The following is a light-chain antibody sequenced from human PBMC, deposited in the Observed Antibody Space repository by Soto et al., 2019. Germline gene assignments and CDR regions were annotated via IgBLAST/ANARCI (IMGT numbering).Light chain of an antibody. Sequence: DIVMTQTPLSLSVTPGEPASVSCRSSQSLLDSGDGNTYLAWFQQKPGKAPKLLIYDASSLESGVPQRFSGSGSGTEFTLTISSLQTDDFSTYYCQQYHSYWTFGQGTKVDIK. CDR2: DAS. CDR1: QSLLDSGDGNTY. J-gene: IGKJ1*01. CDR3: QQYHSYWT. V-gene: IGKV2-40*01.